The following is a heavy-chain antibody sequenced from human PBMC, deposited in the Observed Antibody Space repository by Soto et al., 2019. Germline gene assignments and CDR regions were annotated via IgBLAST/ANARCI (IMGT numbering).Heavy chain of an antibody. CDR1: GFTFSDYH. CDR2: ISSSGSTI. Sequence: GGSLRLSCAASGFTFSDYHMSWIRQAPGKGLEWVSYISSSGSTIYYADCVRGRLTISRDNAKNSLYLQMNSLRAEDTAVYYCARGGQLDRMIDYWGHGTLVTVSS. D-gene: IGHD6-6*01. V-gene: IGHV3-11*01. CDR3: ARGGQLDRMIDY. J-gene: IGHJ4*01.